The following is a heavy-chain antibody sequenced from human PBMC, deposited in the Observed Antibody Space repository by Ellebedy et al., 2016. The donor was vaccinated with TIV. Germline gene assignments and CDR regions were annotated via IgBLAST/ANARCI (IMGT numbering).Heavy chain of an antibody. V-gene: IGHV3-43*01. CDR3: AKGLSGTFPY. CDR2: ISWDGRST. CDR1: GFIFGAFG. D-gene: IGHD1-26*01. Sequence: GESLKISCAASGFIFGAFGMHWVRQAPGKGLEWLSIISWDGRSTDYADSGRGRFPISRDDSKNSLYLQMNSLTTEDTAVYYCAKGLSGTFPYWGQGTLVTVSS. J-gene: IGHJ4*02.